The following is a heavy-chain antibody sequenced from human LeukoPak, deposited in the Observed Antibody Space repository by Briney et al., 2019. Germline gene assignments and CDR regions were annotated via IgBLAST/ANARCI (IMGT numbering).Heavy chain of an antibody. V-gene: IGHV3-7*01. Sequence: GGSLRLSCAASGFTFSSYWMSWVRQAPGKGLEWVANINEKGNEKYYVDSVKGRFTISRDNSKNSLYLQMDSLRDEDTAVFYCAKSEVIAVAGSHWGQGTLVTVSS. J-gene: IGHJ4*02. CDR2: INEKGNEK. D-gene: IGHD6-19*01. CDR3: AKSEVIAVAGSH. CDR1: GFTFSSYW.